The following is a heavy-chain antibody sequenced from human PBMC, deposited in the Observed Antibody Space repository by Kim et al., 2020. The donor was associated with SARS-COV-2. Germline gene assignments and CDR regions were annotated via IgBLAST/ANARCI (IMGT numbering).Heavy chain of an antibody. D-gene: IGHD1-1*01. Sequence: STYYADSVKGRFTISRDNSKNSLYLQMNSLGAEDTAVYYCAKTRTGTVFYWGQGTLVTVSS. V-gene: IGHV3-23*01. CDR3: AKTRTGTVFY. J-gene: IGHJ4*02. CDR2: ST.